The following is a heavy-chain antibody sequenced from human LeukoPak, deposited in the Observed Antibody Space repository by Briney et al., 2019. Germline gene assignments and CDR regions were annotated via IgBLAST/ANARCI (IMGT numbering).Heavy chain of an antibody. CDR2: ISYDGSNK. V-gene: IGHV3-30-3*01. CDR3: AKEGVAAPGGDAFDI. J-gene: IGHJ3*02. CDR1: GFTFSSYA. D-gene: IGHD6-19*01. Sequence: PGGSLRLSCAASGFTFSSYAMHWVRQAPGKGLEWVAVISYDGSNKYYADSVKGRFTISRDSSKNTLYLQMNSLRAEDTAVYYCAKEGVAAPGGDAFDIWGQGTMVTVSS.